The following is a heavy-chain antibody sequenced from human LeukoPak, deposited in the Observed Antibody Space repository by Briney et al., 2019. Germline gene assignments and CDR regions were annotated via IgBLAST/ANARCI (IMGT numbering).Heavy chain of an antibody. J-gene: IGHJ4*02. D-gene: IGHD3-10*01. V-gene: IGHV4-61*02. CDR3: AREITTVRGVPSHFDY. CDR2: IYTSGST. CDR1: GGSISSGSYY. Sequence: SQTLSLTCTVSGGSISSGSYYWSWIRQPAGKGLEWIGRIYTSGSTNYNPSLKSRVTISVDTSKNQFSLKLSSVTAADTAVYYCAREITTVRGVPSHFDYWGQGTLVTVSS.